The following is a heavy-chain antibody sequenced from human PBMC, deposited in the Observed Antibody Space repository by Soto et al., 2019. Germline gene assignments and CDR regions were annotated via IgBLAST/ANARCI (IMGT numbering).Heavy chain of an antibody. J-gene: IGHJ6*02. D-gene: IGHD5-12*01. CDR1: GYTFTRSG. CDR2: ISTYNGDT. CDR3: AREGVAPYYYYGMDV. Sequence: EASVKGSCKASGYTFTRSGISWVRQAPGQGLEWMGWISTYNGDTNYAQTFQGRVTMTTDTSTSTVHMEVRSLRSDDTAVYYCAREGVAPYYYYGMDVWGQGTPVTVSS. V-gene: IGHV1-18*01.